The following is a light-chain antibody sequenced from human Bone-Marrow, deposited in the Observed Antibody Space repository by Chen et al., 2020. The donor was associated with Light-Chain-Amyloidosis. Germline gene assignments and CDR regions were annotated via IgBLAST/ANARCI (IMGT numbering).Light chain of an antibody. CDR1: RRVSSNH. V-gene: IGKV3-20*01. CDR2: DAS. Sequence: EVVLTQSPGTLSLSPGEGATLSCRASRRVSSNHLAWYQHKPGQAPRLLIHDASTRATGIPDRFSGNGSRTDFNLSISRVEPEDFAVYYCHQYSSSLPWTFGQGTKVEIK. J-gene: IGKJ1*01. CDR3: HQYSSSLPWT.